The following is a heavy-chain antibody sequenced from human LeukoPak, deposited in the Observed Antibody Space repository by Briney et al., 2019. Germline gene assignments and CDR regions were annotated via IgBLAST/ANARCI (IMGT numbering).Heavy chain of an antibody. CDR2: IHPKSGGT. D-gene: IGHD1-26*01. CDR3: AREISGSYYY. V-gene: IGHV1-2*02. CDR1: GYTFTGYY. Sequence: GASVKVSCKASGYTFTGYYIHWVRQALGQGLEWMGRIHPKSGGTNYAQKFQDRVTMTRDTSISTAYMELSRLISDDTAVYYCAREISGSYYYWGQGTLVTVSS. J-gene: IGHJ4*02.